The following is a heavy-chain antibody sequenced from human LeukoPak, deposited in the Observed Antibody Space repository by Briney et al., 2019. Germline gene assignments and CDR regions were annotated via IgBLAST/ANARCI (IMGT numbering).Heavy chain of an antibody. CDR2: ITGSGTRT. J-gene: IGHJ4*02. D-gene: IGHD2-15*01. V-gene: IGHV3-23*01. Sequence: GGSLRLSCAASGFTFSSYDMSWVRQAPRTELEWVSAITGSGTRTYYADSVKGRFTISRDKSRNTLYLQMNSLRAEDTAVYFCAKGHCSGGACYRFDYWGQGTLVTVSS. CDR1: GFTFSSYD. CDR3: AKGHCSGGACYRFDY.